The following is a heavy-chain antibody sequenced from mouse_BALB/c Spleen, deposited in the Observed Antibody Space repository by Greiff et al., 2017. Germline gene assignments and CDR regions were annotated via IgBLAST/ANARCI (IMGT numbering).Heavy chain of an antibody. CDR2: INPNYGST. J-gene: IGHJ4*01. CDR1: GYSFTDYN. V-gene: IGHV1-18*01. Sequence: EVQLQQSGPELVKPGASVKISCKASGYSFTDYNMDWVKQSHGKSLEWIGVINPNYGSTSYNQKFKGKATLTVDKSSSTAYMELRRLTSEDTAVYYCARSYWGSSDGLDYWGQGTSVTVSA. CDR3: ARSYWGSSDGLDY. D-gene: IGHD1-1*01.